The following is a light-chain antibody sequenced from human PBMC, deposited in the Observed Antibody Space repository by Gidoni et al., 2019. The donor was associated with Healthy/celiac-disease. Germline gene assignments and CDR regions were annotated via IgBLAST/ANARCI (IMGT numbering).Light chain of an antibody. CDR3: QQSYSTPLT. Sequence: DIQMTQSPSSLSASVGDRVTIPCRASQSISRYLNWYQQKPGTAPKLLIYAASSLQSGVPSRFSGSGAGTYFTLTISSVQPEDFATYYCQQSYSTPLTFGGGTKVEIK. J-gene: IGKJ4*01. CDR1: QSISRY. V-gene: IGKV1-39*01. CDR2: AAS.